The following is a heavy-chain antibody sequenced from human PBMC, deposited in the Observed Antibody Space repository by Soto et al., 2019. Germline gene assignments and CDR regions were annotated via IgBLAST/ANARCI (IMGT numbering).Heavy chain of an antibody. V-gene: IGHV4-31*03. CDR2: IYYSGST. J-gene: IGHJ5*02. D-gene: IGHD3-16*01. CDR1: GGSISSGGYY. Sequence: QVQLQESGPGLVKPSQTLSLTCTVSGGSISSGGYYWSWIRQHPGKGLEWIGYIYYSGSTYYNPSLKRRVTVSVDSSKTQFSVKLSSVTAADTAVYYCASSPRGWFDPWGQGTLVTVSS. CDR3: ASSPRGWFDP.